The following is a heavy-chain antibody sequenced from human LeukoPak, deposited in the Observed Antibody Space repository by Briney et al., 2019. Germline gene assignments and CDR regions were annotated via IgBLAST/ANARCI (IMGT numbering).Heavy chain of an antibody. D-gene: IGHD3-10*01. CDR1: GFTFRIYS. CDR2: IWYDGSNK. CDR3: ARANYGSGSNYYYGLDV. Sequence: PGGSLRLSCGASGFTFRIYSMHWVRQAPGKGPEWVAVIWYDGSNKYYADSVKGRFTISRDNSKDTLYLQINSLRAEDTAVYYCARANYGSGSNYYYGLDVWGQGTTVTVSS. V-gene: IGHV3-33*01. J-gene: IGHJ6*02.